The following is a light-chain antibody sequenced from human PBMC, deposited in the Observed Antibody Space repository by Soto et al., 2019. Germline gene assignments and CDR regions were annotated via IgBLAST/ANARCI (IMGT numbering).Light chain of an antibody. CDR1: QGITSY. V-gene: IGKV1-12*01. CDR3: QQADSFPLT. Sequence: DIQLTQSPSSLSASVGDRVTITCRVSQGITSYLNWYRQKPGKVPKLLIYSASTLESGVPSRFSGRGSGTDFTLTISSLQPEDFATYFCQQADSFPLTFGGGTKVDIK. J-gene: IGKJ4*01. CDR2: SAS.